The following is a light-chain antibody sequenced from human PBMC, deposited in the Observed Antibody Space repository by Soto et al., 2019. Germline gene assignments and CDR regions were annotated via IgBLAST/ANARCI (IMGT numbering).Light chain of an antibody. CDR2: GAS. J-gene: IGKJ2*01. CDR1: QVIGSRY. V-gene: IGKV3-20*01. CDR3: WQFGSSNPHT. Sequence: EIVMTQSPGTLSLSPGERATISCRASQVIGSRYLAWYHQKSGQAPRLLIYGASSRATGIPDRFSGSGSGRTFTLTISSLEHEDFGVYYCWQFGSSNPHTFGQGTKLEIK.